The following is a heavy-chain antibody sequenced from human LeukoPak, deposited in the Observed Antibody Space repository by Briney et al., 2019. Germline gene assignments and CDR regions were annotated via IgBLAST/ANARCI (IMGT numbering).Heavy chain of an antibody. J-gene: IGHJ1*01. CDR3: ARHGGYSSPYLH. V-gene: IGHV4-59*08. Sequence: SDTLSLTCTVSGGSISNYYWSWVRQPPGKGLECIGYIYDSGSTNYNPSLNSRVTISVDTSKNQFSLKLSSVTATDTAVYYCARHGGYSSPYLHWGQGTLVTVSS. D-gene: IGHD6-13*01. CDR2: IYDSGST. CDR1: GGSISNYY.